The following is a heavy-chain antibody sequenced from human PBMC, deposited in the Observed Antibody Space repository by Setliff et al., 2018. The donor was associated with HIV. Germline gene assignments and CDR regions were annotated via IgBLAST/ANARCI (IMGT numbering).Heavy chain of an antibody. D-gene: IGHD3-10*01. CDR3: ARTGGSGSYYIYAPHFDY. CDR1: GGSISSSNYY. Sequence: PSETLSLTCTVSGGSISSSNYYWGWIRQPPGKGLEWIGSIYYSGSTYYNPSLKSRVTISVDTSKNQFSLKLSSVTAADTAVHYCARTGGSGSYYIYAPHFDYWGQGTLVTVSS. V-gene: IGHV4-39*01. J-gene: IGHJ4*02. CDR2: IYYSGST.